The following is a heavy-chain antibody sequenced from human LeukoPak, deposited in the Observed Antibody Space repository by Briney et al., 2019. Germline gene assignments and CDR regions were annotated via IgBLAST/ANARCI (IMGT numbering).Heavy chain of an antibody. J-gene: IGHJ4*02. V-gene: IGHV4-39*01. D-gene: IGHD1-1*01. CDR1: GGSISSTNYY. Sequence: SSETLSLTCTVSGGSISSTNYYWVWIRQPSGKGLEWIGNINYGGDSYYNPSLKSRVTISLHTSENQFSLRLSSVTAADTALYYCARRRGGTGLFDYWGQGTQVTVSA. CDR3: ARRRGGTGLFDY. CDR2: INYGGDS.